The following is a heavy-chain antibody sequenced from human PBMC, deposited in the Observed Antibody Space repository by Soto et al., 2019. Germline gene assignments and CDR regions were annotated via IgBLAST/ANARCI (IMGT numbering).Heavy chain of an antibody. CDR1: GFTFSSYW. J-gene: IGHJ4*02. Sequence: GGSLRLSCAASGFTFSSYWMHWVRQAPGKGLVWVSRINSDGSSTSYADSVKGRFTISRDNAKNTLYLQMNSLGAEDTAVYYCAREMGYCISTSCPFDYWGQGTLVTVSS. CDR3: AREMGYCISTSCPFDY. CDR2: INSDGSST. D-gene: IGHD2-2*01. V-gene: IGHV3-74*01.